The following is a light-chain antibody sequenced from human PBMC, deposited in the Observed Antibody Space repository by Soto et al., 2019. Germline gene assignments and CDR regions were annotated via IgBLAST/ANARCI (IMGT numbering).Light chain of an antibody. V-gene: IGLV2-8*01. CDR1: SSDVGKYDY. CDR3: NSYGACSTG. CDR2: EVS. J-gene: IGLJ1*01. Sequence: QSALTQPPSASGSPGQSATISCTGTSSDVGKYDYVSWFQNNPGKAPKLIIYEVSKRTSGVPDRFSGSKSGSTASLTVSGPQTEEEADYYCNSYGACSTGFGTGTKLTVL.